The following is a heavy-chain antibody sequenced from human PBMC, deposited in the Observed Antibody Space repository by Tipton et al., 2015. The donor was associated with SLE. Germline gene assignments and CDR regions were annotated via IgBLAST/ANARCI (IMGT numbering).Heavy chain of an antibody. CDR3: ARGVLY. CDR1: GGSISSNY. J-gene: IGHJ4*02. Sequence: TLSLTCTVSGGSISSNYWSWFRQPPGGGLEWIGYIHYSGNTYYSPSLKSRVTISVDTSKSQFSLELSSVTTADTAVYYCARGVLYWGQGTLVTVSS. V-gene: IGHV4-59*01. CDR2: IHYSGNT.